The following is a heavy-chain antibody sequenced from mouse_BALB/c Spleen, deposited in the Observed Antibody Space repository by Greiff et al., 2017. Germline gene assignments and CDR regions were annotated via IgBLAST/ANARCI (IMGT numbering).Heavy chain of an antibody. V-gene: IGHV2-9*02. J-gene: IGHJ3*01. CDR2: IWAGGST. D-gene: IGHD3-2*02. CDR3: ARDSQAWFAY. Sequence: VPLVESGPGLVAPSQSLSITCTVSGFSLTGYGVNWVRQPPGKGLEWLGVIWAGGSTNYNSALMSRLSISKENSKSQVFLKMNSLQTDATAMYYCARDSQAWFAYWGQGTLVTVSA. CDR1: GFSLTGYG.